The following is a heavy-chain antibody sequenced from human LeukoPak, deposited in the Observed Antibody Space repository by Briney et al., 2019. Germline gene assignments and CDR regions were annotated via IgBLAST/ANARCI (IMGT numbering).Heavy chain of an antibody. D-gene: IGHD6-13*01. V-gene: IGHV3-33*01. Sequence: GGSLRLSCAASGFSFSSYGMNWVRQAPGKGLEWVAVIWYDGSNKDYADSVKGRSTISRDNSKNTLYLQMNSLRAEDTAVYYCARDGAGSRSWQLYDYWGQGTLVTVSS. CDR2: IWYDGSNK. J-gene: IGHJ4*02. CDR3: ARDGAGSRSWQLYDY. CDR1: GFSFSSYG.